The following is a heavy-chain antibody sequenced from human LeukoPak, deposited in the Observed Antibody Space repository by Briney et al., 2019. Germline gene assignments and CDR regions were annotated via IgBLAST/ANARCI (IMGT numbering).Heavy chain of an antibody. V-gene: IGHV3-23*01. D-gene: IGHD2-21*02. CDR2: ISGSGGST. CDR1: GFTFSSYA. J-gene: IGHJ4*02. Sequence: PGGSLRLSCAASGFTFSSYAMSWVRQAPGRGLEWVSAISGSGGSTYYADSVKGRFTISRDNAKNSLYLQMNSLRVEDTAVYYCARDRDFYVADNWGQGTQLIVSS. CDR3: ARDRDFYVADN.